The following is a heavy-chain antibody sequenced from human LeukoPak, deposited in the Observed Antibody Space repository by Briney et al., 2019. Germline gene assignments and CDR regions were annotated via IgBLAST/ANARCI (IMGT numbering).Heavy chain of an antibody. CDR2: IYYSGNT. CDR1: GGSISSSNYY. Sequence: SETLSLTCAVSGGSISSSNYYWGWIRQPPGQGLEWIGSIYYSGNTYYNPSLKSRVTISVDTSKNQFSLKLSSVTATDTAVYYCARRRAGRDWFDPWGREPWSPSPQ. CDR3: ARRRAGRDWFDP. D-gene: IGHD6-19*01. J-gene: IGHJ5*02. V-gene: IGHV4-39*01.